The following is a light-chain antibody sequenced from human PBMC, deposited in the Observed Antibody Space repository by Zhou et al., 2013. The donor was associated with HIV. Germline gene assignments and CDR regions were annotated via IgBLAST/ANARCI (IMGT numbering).Light chain of an antibody. V-gene: IGKV3-20*01. CDR3: QQFDGSPTWT. CDR2: GVS. CDR1: QSVSDSY. Sequence: MILTQSPATLSLSPGDRATLSCRASQSVSDSYLAWYQQKTGQAPRLLIYGVSTRATGIPDRFSGSGSGTDFTLTITRLEPEDFAVYYCQQFDGSPTWTFGPGTKVEMK. J-gene: IGKJ1*01.